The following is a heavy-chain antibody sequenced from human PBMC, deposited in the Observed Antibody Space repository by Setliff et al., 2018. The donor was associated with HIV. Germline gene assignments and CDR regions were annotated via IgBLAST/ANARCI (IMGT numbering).Heavy chain of an antibody. CDR3: ARVFLGLDSRAYSNWFDP. D-gene: IGHD3-22*01. J-gene: IGHJ5*02. CDR2: IDPSAGAT. Sequence: VKVSCKASGYTFTSYSMHWVRQAPGQGLEWMGIIDPSAGATSYAQKFQGRVTLTRDTSTSTVYMELSSLRSEDTAVYYCARVFLGLDSRAYSNWFDPWGQGTLVTVSS. CDR1: GYTFTSYS. V-gene: IGHV1-46*01.